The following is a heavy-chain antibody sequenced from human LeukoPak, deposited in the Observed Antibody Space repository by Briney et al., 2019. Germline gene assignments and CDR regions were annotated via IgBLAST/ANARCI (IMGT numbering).Heavy chain of an antibody. Sequence: SETVSLTCSVSGGSITKNGYYWGWIRQSPETGLVWIGSMHYSGSTYYNPSLNSRVTISVDTSKNQFSLKLTSVTAADTAVYYCCGSGWFAGPFGYWGQGALVTVSS. CDR2: MHYSGST. CDR3: CGSGWFAGPFGY. J-gene: IGHJ4*02. V-gene: IGHV4-39*07. CDR1: GGSITKNGYY. D-gene: IGHD6-19*01.